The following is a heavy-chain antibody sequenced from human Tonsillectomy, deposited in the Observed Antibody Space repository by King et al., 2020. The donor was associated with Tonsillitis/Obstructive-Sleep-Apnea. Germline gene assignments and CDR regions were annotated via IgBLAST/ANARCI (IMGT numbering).Heavy chain of an antibody. CDR2: IGTAGDT. Sequence: VQLVESGGGLVQPGGSLRLSCAASGFTFSSYDMHWVRQATGKGLEWVSGIGTAGDTYYPGSVKGRFIISREHAKNSWYPQMNSLRAGETAVYYCARDSGQLEFDCWGQGTLVTVSS. D-gene: IGHD1-1*01. J-gene: IGHJ4*02. V-gene: IGHV3-13*04. CDR1: GFTFSSYD. CDR3: ARDSGQLEFDC.